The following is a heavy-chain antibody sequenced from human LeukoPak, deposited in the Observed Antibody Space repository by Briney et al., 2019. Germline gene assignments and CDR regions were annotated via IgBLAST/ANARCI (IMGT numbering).Heavy chain of an antibody. CDR3: ARDRGERPFDY. D-gene: IGHD1-1*01. V-gene: IGHV3-30*02. CDR1: GFTFSSYG. J-gene: IGHJ4*02. CDR2: IRYDGSNK. Sequence: GGSLRLSCAASGFTFSSYGMHWVRQAPGKGLEWVAFIRYDGSNKYYADSVKGRFTISRDNSKNTLYLQMNSLRVEDTAVYYCARDRGERPFDYWGQGTLVTVSS.